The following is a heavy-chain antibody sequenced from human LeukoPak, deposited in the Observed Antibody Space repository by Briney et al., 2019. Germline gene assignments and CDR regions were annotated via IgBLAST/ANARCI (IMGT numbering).Heavy chain of an antibody. Sequence: ASVKVSCKASGCTFTGYYMHWVRQAPGQGLEWMGWINPNSGGTNYTQKFQGRVTMTRDTSISTAYMELSRLRSDDTAVYYCAACGGDCYYYYYYGMDVWGQGTTVTVCS. CDR1: GCTFTGYY. J-gene: IGHJ6*02. D-gene: IGHD2-21*02. CDR2: INPNSGGT. CDR3: AACGGDCYYYYYYGMDV. V-gene: IGHV1-2*02.